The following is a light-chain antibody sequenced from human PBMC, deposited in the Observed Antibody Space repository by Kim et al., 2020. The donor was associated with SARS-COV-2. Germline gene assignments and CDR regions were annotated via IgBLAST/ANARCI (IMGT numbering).Light chain of an antibody. J-gene: IGLJ3*02. CDR1: SGSIARNY. Sequence: GKTVTLSCTRSSGSIARNYVQWYQQRPGGAPTTVIYEDNQRPSGVPDRFSGSIDSSSNSSSLTFSGLKTEDEADYYCQSYDSSNWVFGGGTQLTVL. V-gene: IGLV6-57*03. CDR3: QSYDSSNWV. CDR2: EDN.